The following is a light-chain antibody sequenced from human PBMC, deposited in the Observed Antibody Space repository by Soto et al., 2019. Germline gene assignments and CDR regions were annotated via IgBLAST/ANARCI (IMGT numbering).Light chain of an antibody. J-gene: IGKJ4*01. CDR2: DAS. V-gene: IGKV3-15*01. Sequence: EIVMTQSPATLSASPGEGATLSCKAGQNVYNNLAWYQQRPGQPPRLLIYDASTRATGISARFSGSGYGTEFALTFSSLQSEDVAVYFCQQCRNWPLTFGGGTKVEIK. CDR1: QNVYNN. CDR3: QQCRNWPLT.